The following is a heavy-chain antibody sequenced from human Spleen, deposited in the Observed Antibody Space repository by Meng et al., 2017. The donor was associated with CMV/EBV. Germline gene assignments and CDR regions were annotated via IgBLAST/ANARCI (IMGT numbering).Heavy chain of an antibody. Sequence: ASVKVSCKASGYTFTDYYLHWVRQAPGQGLEWMGWINPNGGGTSYPQKFQGRVSMTRDTSISTAYMELSRLRSDDTAVYYCARELEQQLSGMDVWGQGTTVTVSS. CDR1: GYTFTDYY. CDR3: ARELEQQLSGMDV. CDR2: INPNGGGT. D-gene: IGHD6-13*01. J-gene: IGHJ6*02. V-gene: IGHV1-2*02.